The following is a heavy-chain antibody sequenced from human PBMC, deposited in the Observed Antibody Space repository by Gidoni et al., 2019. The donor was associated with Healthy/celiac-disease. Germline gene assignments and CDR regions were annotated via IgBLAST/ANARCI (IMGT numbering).Heavy chain of an antibody. CDR2: ISSSGGTI. Sequence: QVQLVESGGGLVEPGGSLRLSCVASGFRFSDYYMTWIRLAPGKGLEWVSYISSSGGTIYYADSVKGRFTISRDNAKNSLFLQMNSLRAEDTAVYYCARDRCSTTSCYYWFDSWGQGTLVTVSS. D-gene: IGHD2-2*01. V-gene: IGHV3-11*01. CDR3: ARDRCSTTSCYYWFDS. J-gene: IGHJ5*01. CDR1: GFRFSDYY.